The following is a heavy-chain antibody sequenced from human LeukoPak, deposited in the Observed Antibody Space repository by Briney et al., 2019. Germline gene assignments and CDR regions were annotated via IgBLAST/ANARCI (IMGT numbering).Heavy chain of an antibody. CDR3: ARGMGTLDP. CDR2: IYYSGST. V-gene: IGHV4-59*08. CDR1: GGSISSYY. J-gene: IGHJ5*02. Sequence: SETLSLTCTVSGGSISSYYWSWIRQPPGKGLEWIGYIYYSGSTNYNPSLKSRVTISVDTSKNQFSLKLSSVTAADTAVYYCARGMGTLDPWGQGTLVTVSS. D-gene: IGHD1-1*01.